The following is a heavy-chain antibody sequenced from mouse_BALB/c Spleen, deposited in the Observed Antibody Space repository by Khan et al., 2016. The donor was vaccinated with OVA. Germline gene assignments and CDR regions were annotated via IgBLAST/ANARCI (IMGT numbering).Heavy chain of an antibody. CDR2: VSSGGSFT. CDR3: ARQGGIYDGPFDY. Sequence: EVELVASGGGLVKPGGSLKLSCAASGFTFSNYAMSWVRQTPEKRLEWVATVSSGGSFTYSPDSVKGRFTISRDNAKNTLYLQMSSLRSEDTAMYYCARQGGIYDGPFDYWGQGTTRTVSS. D-gene: IGHD2-3*01. V-gene: IGHV5-9-3*01. J-gene: IGHJ2*01. CDR1: GFTFSNYA.